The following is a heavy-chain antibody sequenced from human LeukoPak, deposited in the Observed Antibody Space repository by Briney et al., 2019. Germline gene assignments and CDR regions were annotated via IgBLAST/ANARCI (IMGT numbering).Heavy chain of an antibody. CDR3: AKKGSGSYYNFYYFDY. Sequence: GGSLRRSCAASGFTFSSYAMGWVRQAPGKGLEWVSAISGSGGSTYYADSVKGRFTISRDNSKNTLDLQRNSLRAEDTAVYYCAKKGSGSYYNFYYFDYWGQGTLVTVSS. V-gene: IGHV3-23*01. J-gene: IGHJ4*02. CDR2: ISGSGGST. CDR1: GFTFSSYA. D-gene: IGHD3-10*01.